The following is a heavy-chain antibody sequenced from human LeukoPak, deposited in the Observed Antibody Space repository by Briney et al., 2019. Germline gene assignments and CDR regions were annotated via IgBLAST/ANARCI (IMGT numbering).Heavy chain of an antibody. Sequence: GGSLRLSCAASGFTFSSYAMSWVRQAPGKGLEWVSAISGSGGSTYYADSVKGRFTISRDNSKNTPYLQMNSLRAEDTAVYYCAKDGDFWSGYTFDYWGQGTLVTVSS. CDR1: GFTFSSYA. J-gene: IGHJ4*02. CDR3: AKDGDFWSGYTFDY. V-gene: IGHV3-23*01. CDR2: ISGSGGST. D-gene: IGHD3-3*01.